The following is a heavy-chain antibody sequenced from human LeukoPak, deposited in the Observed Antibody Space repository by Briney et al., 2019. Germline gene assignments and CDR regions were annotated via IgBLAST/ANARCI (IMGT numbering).Heavy chain of an antibody. CDR1: GYTFTDYY. D-gene: IGHD2-15*01. V-gene: IGHV1-69*04. J-gene: IGHJ5*01. CDR3: ARERGFCSGGTCYRAFNS. Sequence: SVKVSCKTSGYTFTDYYMFWVRQAPGQGLEWMGRIIPIHDITDYAHKFQGKVTITADKSTATASMELSGLRPEDTAVYYCARERGFCSGGTCYRAFNSWGQGTLVTVSS. CDR2: IIPIHDIT.